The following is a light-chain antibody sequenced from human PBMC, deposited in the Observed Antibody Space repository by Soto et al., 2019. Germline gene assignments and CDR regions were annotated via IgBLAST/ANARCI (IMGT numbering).Light chain of an antibody. CDR1: QSISSW. J-gene: IGKJ1*01. CDR2: DAS. CDR3: QQYNSYSPWT. Sequence: DLPMTQSPSTLSASVGDRVTITCRASQSISSWLAWYQQKPGKAPKLLIYDASSLESGVPSRFSGSGSGTEFTLTISSLQPDDFATYYCQQYNSYSPWTFGQGPKVEIK. V-gene: IGKV1-5*01.